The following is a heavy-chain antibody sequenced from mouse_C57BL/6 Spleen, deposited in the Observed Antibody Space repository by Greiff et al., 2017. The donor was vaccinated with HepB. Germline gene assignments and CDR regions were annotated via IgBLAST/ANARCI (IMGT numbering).Heavy chain of an antibody. CDR1: GYAFSSSW. J-gene: IGHJ2*01. CDR3: ATPDSSGYPYYFDY. Sequence: VQLQQSGPELVKPGASVKISCKASGYAFSSSWMNWVKQRPGKGLEWIGRINPGDGDTNYNGKFKGKATLTADKSSSTAYMQLSSLTSEDSAVYSCATPDSSGYPYYFDYWGQGTTLTVSS. V-gene: IGHV1-82*01. D-gene: IGHD3-2*02. CDR2: INPGDGDT.